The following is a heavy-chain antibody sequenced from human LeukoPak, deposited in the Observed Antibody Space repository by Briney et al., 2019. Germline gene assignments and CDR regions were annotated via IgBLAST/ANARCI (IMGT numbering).Heavy chain of an antibody. V-gene: IGHV3-30*18. Sequence: GGSLRLSCAASGFTFSSYGIHWVRQAPGKGLEWVTVISYDGSNKYHADSVRGRFSISRDNSKNTLYLQMNSLRAEDAAVYYCAKANGAFWSGFAFDYWGQGTLVTVSS. CDR3: AKANGAFWSGFAFDY. J-gene: IGHJ4*02. D-gene: IGHD3-3*01. CDR1: GFTFSSYG. CDR2: ISYDGSNK.